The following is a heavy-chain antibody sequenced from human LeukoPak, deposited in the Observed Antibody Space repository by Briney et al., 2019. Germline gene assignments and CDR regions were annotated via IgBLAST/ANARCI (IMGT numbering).Heavy chain of an antibody. D-gene: IGHD2-2*02. CDR2: IYCSGST. J-gene: IGHJ5*02. CDR1: GGSISSSSYY. CDR3: ARAGYCSSTSCYIAWFDP. V-gene: IGHV4-39*07. Sequence: SETLSLTCTVSGGSISSSSYYWGWIRQPPGKGLEWIGSIYCSGSTYYNPSLKSRVTISVDTSKNQFSLKLSSVTAADTAVYYCARAGYCSSTSCYIAWFDPWGQGTLVTVSS.